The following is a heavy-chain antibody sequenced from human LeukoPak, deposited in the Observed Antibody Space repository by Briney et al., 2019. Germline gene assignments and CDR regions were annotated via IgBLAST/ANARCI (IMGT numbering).Heavy chain of an antibody. CDR3: AFSYYDILTGYSEYYFDY. CDR1: GGSISSSSYY. D-gene: IGHD3-9*01. J-gene: IGHJ4*02. V-gene: IGHV4-39*01. Sequence: SETLSLTCTVSGGSISSSSYYWGWIRQPPGKGLEWIGSIYYSGSTYHNPSLKSRVTISVDTSKNQFSLKLSSVTAADTAVYYCAFSYYDILTGYSEYYFDYWGQGTLVTVSS. CDR2: IYYSGST.